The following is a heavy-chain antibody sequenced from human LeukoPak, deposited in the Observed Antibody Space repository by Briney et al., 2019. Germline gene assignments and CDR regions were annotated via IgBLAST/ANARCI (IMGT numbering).Heavy chain of an antibody. CDR2: IYYSGSV. CDR3: ARVGDSGTYYAFDY. D-gene: IGHD1-26*01. V-gene: IGHV4-59*01. Sequence: PSETLSLTCTVSGASISSYFWSWIRQPPGKGLEWIGYIYYSGSVNYNSSLKSRVTISVDTSKNQFSLNLSSVTAADTAVYYCARVGDSGTYYAFDYWGQGTLVTVPS. J-gene: IGHJ4*01. CDR1: GASISSYF.